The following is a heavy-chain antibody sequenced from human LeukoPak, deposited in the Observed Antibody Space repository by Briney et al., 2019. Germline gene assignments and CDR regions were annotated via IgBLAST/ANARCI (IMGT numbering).Heavy chain of an antibody. CDR1: GFTFNTHG. J-gene: IGHJ4*02. D-gene: IGHD3-3*01. V-gene: IGHV3-33*06. CDR3: AKDTAIQFLEPAF. Sequence: PGGPLRLSCAASGFTFNTHGMHWVRQAPGKGLEWVAAIWFDGSVKHYSDAVKGRFTISRDNSLDTLYLQMNSLRVEDTAMYYCAKDTAIQFLEPAFWGQGTLVTVSS. CDR2: IWFDGSVK.